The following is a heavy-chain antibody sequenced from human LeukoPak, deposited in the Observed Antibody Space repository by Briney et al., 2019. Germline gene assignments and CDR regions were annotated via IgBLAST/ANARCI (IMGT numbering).Heavy chain of an antibody. J-gene: IGHJ4*02. D-gene: IGHD3-10*01. CDR2: ISDDRSRQ. Sequence: GGSLRLSCAATGFTFSNYAIHWGRQAPGKGLEWGAFISDDRSRQHYADSVKGRFTISRDNSKNTLNLQMNSLRAEDTAVYYCVKDRTGTYTLDYWGQGTLVTVSS. CDR3: VKDRTGTYTLDY. V-gene: IGHV3-30-3*01. CDR1: GFTFSNYA.